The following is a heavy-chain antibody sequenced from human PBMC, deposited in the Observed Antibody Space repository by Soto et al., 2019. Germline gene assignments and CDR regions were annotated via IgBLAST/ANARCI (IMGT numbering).Heavy chain of an antibody. CDR1: GFTFSSYA. D-gene: IGHD6-19*01. CDR3: AKDSKYSSGWETIDY. Sequence: GGSLRLSCAASGFTFSSYAMSWVRQAPGKGLEWVSAISGSGGSTYYADSVKGRFTISRDNSKNTLYLQMNSLRAEDTAVYYCAKDSKYSSGWETIDYWGQGTLVTVSS. V-gene: IGHV3-23*01. CDR2: ISGSGGST. J-gene: IGHJ4*02.